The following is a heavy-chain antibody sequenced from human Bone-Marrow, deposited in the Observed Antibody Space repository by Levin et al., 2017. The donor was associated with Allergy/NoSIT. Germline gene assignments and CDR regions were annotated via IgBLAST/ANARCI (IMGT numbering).Heavy chain of an antibody. J-gene: IGHJ4*02. CDR1: GGSISSSSYY. CDR3: ARRWELPLLFDY. D-gene: IGHD1-26*01. Sequence: SKTLSLTCTVSGGSISSSSYYWGWIRQPPGKGLEWIGSIYYSGSTYYNPSLKSRVTISVDTSKNQFSLKLSSVTAADTAVYYCARRWELPLLFDYWGQGTLVTVSS. CDR2: IYYSGST. V-gene: IGHV4-39*07.